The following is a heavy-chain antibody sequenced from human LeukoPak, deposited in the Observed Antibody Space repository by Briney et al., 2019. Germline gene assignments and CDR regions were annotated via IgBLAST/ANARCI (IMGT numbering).Heavy chain of an antibody. J-gene: IGHJ4*02. Sequence: GGSLGLSCAASGFTFSSYAMSWVRQAPGKGLEWVSAISGSGGSTYYADSVKGRFTISRDNSKNTLYLQMNSLRAEDTAVYYCAKDLFRIAAVGTFDYWGQGTLVTVSS. V-gene: IGHV3-23*01. D-gene: IGHD6-13*01. CDR2: ISGSGGST. CDR3: AKDLFRIAAVGTFDY. CDR1: GFTFSSYA.